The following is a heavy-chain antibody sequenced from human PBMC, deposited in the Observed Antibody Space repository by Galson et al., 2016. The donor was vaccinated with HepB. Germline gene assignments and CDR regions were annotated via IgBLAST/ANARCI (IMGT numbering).Heavy chain of an antibody. CDR3: ARNRLGWSLLEAIDS. D-gene: IGHD2-15*01. CDR1: GFTFSRYG. CDR2: ISYDGSRK. Sequence: SLRLSCAASGFTFSRYGMLWVRQAPGKGLQWVALISYDGSRKYYANSVKGRFTISRDNSKNTLFLQMSSLRAEDTAVYYCARNRLGWSLLEAIDSWGQGTLVTVSS. V-gene: IGHV3-30*03. J-gene: IGHJ4*02.